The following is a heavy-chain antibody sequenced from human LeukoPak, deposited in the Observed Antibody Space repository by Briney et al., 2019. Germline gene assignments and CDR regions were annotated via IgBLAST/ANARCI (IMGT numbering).Heavy chain of an antibody. V-gene: IGHV4-59*01. CDR2: IYYSGST. Sequence: SETLSLTCTVSGGSISSYYWSWIRQPPGKGLEWIGYIYYSGSTNYNPSLKSRVTISVDTSKNQFSLKLSSVTAADTAVYCCARSPGGIAAIGYWGQGTLVTVSS. CDR1: GGSISSYY. CDR3: ARSPGGIAAIGY. D-gene: IGHD6-13*01. J-gene: IGHJ4*02.